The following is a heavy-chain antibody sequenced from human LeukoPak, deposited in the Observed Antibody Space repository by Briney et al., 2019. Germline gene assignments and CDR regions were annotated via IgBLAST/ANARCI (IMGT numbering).Heavy chain of an antibody. CDR1: GVSISNTDYY. D-gene: IGHD6-13*01. J-gene: IGHJ3*02. Sequence: SETLSLTCTVSGVSISNTDYYWSWVRQPPGKGLEWMGYIYYSGTTNYNPSLKSRVTISVDTSKNQFSLKLSSVTAADTAVYYCAREIAGYAFDIWGQGTMVIVSS. CDR3: AREIAGYAFDI. CDR2: IYYSGTT. V-gene: IGHV4-61*08.